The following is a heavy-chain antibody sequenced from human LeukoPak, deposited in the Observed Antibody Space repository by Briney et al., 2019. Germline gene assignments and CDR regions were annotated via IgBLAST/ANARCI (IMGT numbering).Heavy chain of an antibody. V-gene: IGHV1-46*01. J-gene: IGHJ6*03. CDR3: ARGPRYCSSTSCYAGWERIMDV. CDR1: GYTFTSYY. D-gene: IGHD2-2*01. CDR2: INPSGGST. Sequence: ASVKVSCMASGYTFTSYYMHWVRRAPGQGLEWMGIINPSGGSTSYAQKFQGRVTMTRDMSTSTVYMELSSLRSEDTAVYYCARGPRYCSSTSCYAGWERIMDVWGKGTTVTVSS.